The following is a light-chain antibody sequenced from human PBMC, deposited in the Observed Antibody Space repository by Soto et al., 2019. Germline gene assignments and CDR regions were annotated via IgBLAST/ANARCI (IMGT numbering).Light chain of an antibody. CDR3: QQYNNWLFT. CDR1: QSVSGN. J-gene: IGKJ4*01. CDR2: VAS. Sequence: EIVMTQSPATLSVSPGERVTLSCRASQSVSGNLAWYQQKPGQAPRLLIYVASTRATGIPARFSGSGSGTEFTLTISSLQSEDFAVYYCQQYNNWLFTFGGGTRVEIK. V-gene: IGKV3-15*01.